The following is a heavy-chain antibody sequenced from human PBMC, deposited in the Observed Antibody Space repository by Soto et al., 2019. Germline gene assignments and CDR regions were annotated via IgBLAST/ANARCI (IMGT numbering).Heavy chain of an antibody. V-gene: IGHV5-10-1*01. CDR2: IGPSDSYT. Sequence: ESLKISCKGSGYSFTSYWISWVRQMPGKGLEWMGRIGPSDSYTNYSPSFQGHVTISADKSISTAYLQWSSLKASDTAMYYCARQTASWTTATTGYYYGMDVWGQGTTVTVSS. J-gene: IGHJ6*02. CDR3: ARQTASWTTATTGYYYGMDV. D-gene: IGHD4-4*01. CDR1: GYSFTSYW.